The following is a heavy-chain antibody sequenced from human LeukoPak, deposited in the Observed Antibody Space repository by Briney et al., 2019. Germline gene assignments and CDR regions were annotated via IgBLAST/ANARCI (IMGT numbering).Heavy chain of an antibody. D-gene: IGHD2-21*02. Sequence: GGSLRLSCAASGFTFSNYWMHWVRQAPGKGLEWVSPINPDGSNSNYADSVKGRFTMSRDDAKNTVYLQMDSLRAEDTALFYCVRQAVSGDSGIAYWGRGTLVTVS. J-gene: IGHJ4*02. V-gene: IGHV3-74*01. CDR2: INPDGSNS. CDR3: VRQAVSGDSGIAY. CDR1: GFTFSNYW.